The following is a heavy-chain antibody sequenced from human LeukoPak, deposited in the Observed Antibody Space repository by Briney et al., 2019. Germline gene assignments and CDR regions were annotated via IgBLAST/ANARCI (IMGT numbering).Heavy chain of an antibody. D-gene: IGHD5-18*01. Sequence: TSETLSLTCTVSGGSVSSGSYYWSWIRQPPGKGLEWIGYIYYSGSTNYNTSLKSRVTISVDTSKNQFSLKLSSVTAADTAVYYCAREARRDTAKVYWGQGTLVTVSS. CDR2: IYYSGST. CDR1: GGSVSSGSYY. J-gene: IGHJ4*02. CDR3: AREARRDTAKVY. V-gene: IGHV4-61*01.